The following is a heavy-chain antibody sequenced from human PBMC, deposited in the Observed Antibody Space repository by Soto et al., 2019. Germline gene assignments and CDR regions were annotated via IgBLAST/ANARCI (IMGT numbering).Heavy chain of an antibody. CDR1: GFTFSNFW. Sequence: GGSLRLSCAASGFTFSNFWMHWVRQAPGKGLVWVSRINSDGSSTMYRDSVKGRFTIFRDNAKNTLFLQMNSLRAEDTAVYYCTRDPAPIGWYDYWGQGTLVTVSS. J-gene: IGHJ4*02. CDR3: TRDPAPIGWYDY. V-gene: IGHV3-74*03. CDR2: INSDGSST. D-gene: IGHD6-19*01.